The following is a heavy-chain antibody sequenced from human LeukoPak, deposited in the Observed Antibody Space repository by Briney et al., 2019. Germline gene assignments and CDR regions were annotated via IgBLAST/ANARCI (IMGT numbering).Heavy chain of an antibody. CDR3: TTYTVTTPYFFDY. CDR1: GFTFSSYA. CDR2: IKSKTDGGTT. J-gene: IGHJ4*02. D-gene: IGHD4-17*01. Sequence: GGSLRLSCAASGFTFSSYAMSWVRQAPGKGLEWVGRIKSKTDGGTTDYAAPVKGRFTISRDDSKNTLYLQMNSLKTEDTAMYYCTTYTVTTPYFFDYWGQGTLVTVSS. V-gene: IGHV3-15*01.